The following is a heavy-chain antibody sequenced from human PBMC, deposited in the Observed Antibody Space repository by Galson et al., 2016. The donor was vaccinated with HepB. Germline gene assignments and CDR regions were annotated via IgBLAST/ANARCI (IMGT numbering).Heavy chain of an antibody. CDR1: GYTFTTCG. CDR3: ARDPRKIRYQLLKICYYYYAMDV. CDR2: ISAYNGNT. Sequence: SVKVSCKASGYTFTTCGISWVRQAPGQGLEWMGWISAYNGNTNYAQKLQGRVTMTTDTSTSTAYMELRSLRSDDTAVYYCARDPRKIRYQLLKICYYYYAMDVWGQGTTVTVSS. D-gene: IGHD2-2*01. V-gene: IGHV1-18*01. J-gene: IGHJ6*02.